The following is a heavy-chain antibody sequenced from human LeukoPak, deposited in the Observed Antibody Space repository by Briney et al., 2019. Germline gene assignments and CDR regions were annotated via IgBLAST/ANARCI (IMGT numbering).Heavy chain of an antibody. CDR3: ARSSGSGSYPSYYGMDV. J-gene: IGHJ6*02. Sequence: SETLSLTCTVSGGSISSSSYYWGWIGQPPGKGLEWIGSIYYSGSAYYNPSLKSRVTISVDTSKNQFSLKLSSVTAADTAVYYCARSSGSGSYPSYYGMDVWGQGTRSPSP. CDR1: GGSISSSSYY. V-gene: IGHV4-39*01. CDR2: IYYSGSA. D-gene: IGHD3-10*01.